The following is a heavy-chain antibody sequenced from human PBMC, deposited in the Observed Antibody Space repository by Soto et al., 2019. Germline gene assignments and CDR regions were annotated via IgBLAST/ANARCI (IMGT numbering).Heavy chain of an antibody. Sequence: GESLKISCTASGFSFSTHAMSWVRQAPGKGLEWVSSISSGGTTTFYAASVEGRFTISRDKSKNTLYLQMNSLRADDTAVYYCAREGGSIGGWFGRKFDSWGQGTQVTVSS. CDR1: GFSFSTHA. D-gene: IGHD6-19*01. J-gene: IGHJ4*02. CDR2: ISSGGTTT. CDR3: AREGGSIGGWFGRKFDS. V-gene: IGHV3-23*01.